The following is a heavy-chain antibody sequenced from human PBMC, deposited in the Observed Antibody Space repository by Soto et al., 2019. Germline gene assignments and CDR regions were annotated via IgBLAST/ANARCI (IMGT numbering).Heavy chain of an antibody. J-gene: IGHJ6*02. CDR3: ARTRSFTLGFYYDGMDV. V-gene: IGHV5-51*01. Sequence: PRESLMISCQGTGYSFASYWIGWVRHLPVKDLEWMGIIYPGDSDTRYSPSFQGQVTISADKSLRTAYLQWTSLKASDTALYYCARTRSFTLGFYYDGMDVWGQGTTVTVSS. CDR1: GYSFASYW. D-gene: IGHD6-6*01. CDR2: IYPGDSDT.